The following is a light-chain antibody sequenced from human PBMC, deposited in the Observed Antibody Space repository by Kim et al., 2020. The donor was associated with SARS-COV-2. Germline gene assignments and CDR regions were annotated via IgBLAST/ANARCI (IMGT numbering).Light chain of an antibody. J-gene: IGLJ3*02. V-gene: IGLV3-19*01. CDR2: GKN. CDR1: SLRSYY. CDR3: DSRDSSGNHLGV. Sequence: LGQTVRITCQGDSLRSYYASWYQQKPGQAPVLVIYGKNNRPSGIPDRFSGSSSGNTASLTITGAQAEDEADYYCDSRDSSGNHLGVFGGGTQLTVL.